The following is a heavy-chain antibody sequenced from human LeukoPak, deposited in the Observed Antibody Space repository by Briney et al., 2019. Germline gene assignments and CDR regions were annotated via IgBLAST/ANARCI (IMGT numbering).Heavy chain of an antibody. CDR3: ARHRARYYDSSGYTGDAFDI. D-gene: IGHD3-22*01. CDR1: GGSIISFY. CDR2: TYYSGST. Sequence: SETLSLTCTVSGGSIISFYWSWIRQPPRKGLGWIGYTYYSGSTNYNTSLKSRVPISVDTSKNQFSLKLSSVTAADTAAYYCARHRARYYDSSGYTGDAFDIWGQGTMVTVSS. V-gene: IGHV4-59*08. J-gene: IGHJ3*02.